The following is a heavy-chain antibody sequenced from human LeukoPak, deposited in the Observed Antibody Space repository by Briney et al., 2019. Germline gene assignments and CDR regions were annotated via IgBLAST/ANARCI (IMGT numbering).Heavy chain of an antibody. D-gene: IGHD3-22*01. CDR1: GFTFSSYA. CDR2: ISRSGGST. V-gene: IGHV3-23*01. J-gene: IGHJ4*02. CDR3: AKSDYYDSSGYYYGSDY. Sequence: PGGSLRLSCAASGFTFSSYAMTWVRQAPGKGLEWVSGISRSGGSTYYADSMKGRFTISRDNSKNTLYVQMSSLRAEDTAVYYCAKSDYYDSSGYYYGSDYWGQGTLVTVSS.